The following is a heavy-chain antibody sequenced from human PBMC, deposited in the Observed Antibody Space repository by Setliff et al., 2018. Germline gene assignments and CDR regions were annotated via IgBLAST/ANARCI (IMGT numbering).Heavy chain of an antibody. J-gene: IGHJ4*02. CDR1: GFTFSDSW. CDR3: VRFRVRGVIIPGMDY. CDR2: IKPDGSGK. D-gene: IGHD3-10*01. V-gene: IGHV3-7*01. Sequence: GGSLRLSCAASGFTFSDSWMSWVRQAPGEGLEWVVNIKPDGSGKYYVDSVEGRFTVSRDNAKNSLYLQMNSLRGEDTAVFYCVRFRVRGVIIPGMDYWGQGTLVTVSS.